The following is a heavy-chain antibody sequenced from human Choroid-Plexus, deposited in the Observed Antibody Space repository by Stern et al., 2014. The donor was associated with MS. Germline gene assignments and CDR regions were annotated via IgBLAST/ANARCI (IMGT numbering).Heavy chain of an antibody. D-gene: IGHD3-3*01. V-gene: IGHV1-2*02. Sequence: VHLVESGAEVKKPGASVKVSCKTSGYIFTGYYIHWVRQAPGQGLEWMAWINPNTRGAKYGQNFQGRVTMSRDTSSSTAYVELSSRTSGDTAVYYCARDQRGITIFGVVTDYYYLGMDVWGQGTTVTVSS. CDR2: INPNTRGA. CDR3: ARDQRGITIFGVVTDYYYLGMDV. CDR1: GYIFTGYY. J-gene: IGHJ6*02.